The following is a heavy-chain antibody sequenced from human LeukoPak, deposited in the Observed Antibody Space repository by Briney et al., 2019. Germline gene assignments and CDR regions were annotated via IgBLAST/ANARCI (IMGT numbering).Heavy chain of an antibody. CDR3: ARTNTIVVRAFDI. CDR2: IYYSGST. V-gene: IGHV4-39*07. D-gene: IGHD3-22*01. CDR1: GGSISSSSYY. J-gene: IGHJ3*02. Sequence: SETLSLTCTVSGGSISSSSYYWGWIRQPPGKGLEWVGSIYYSGSTYYNPSLKSRVTISVDTSKNQFSLKLSSVTAADTAVYYCARTNTIVVRAFDIWGQGTMVTVSS.